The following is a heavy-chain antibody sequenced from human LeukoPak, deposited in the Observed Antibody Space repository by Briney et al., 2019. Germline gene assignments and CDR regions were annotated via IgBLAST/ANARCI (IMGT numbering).Heavy chain of an antibody. V-gene: IGHV4-4*07. CDR2: IYTTETT. CDR3: ARDHRGARLAFDI. J-gene: IGHJ3*02. CDR1: GGSISTYF. D-gene: IGHD3-10*01. Sequence: SETLSLTCTVSGGSISTYFWSWIRQPAGKGLEWIGRIYTTETTNYNPSLKSRITMSVDTSKNQFPLKLSSVTAADTAVYYCARDHRGARLAFDIWGQGTMVTVSS.